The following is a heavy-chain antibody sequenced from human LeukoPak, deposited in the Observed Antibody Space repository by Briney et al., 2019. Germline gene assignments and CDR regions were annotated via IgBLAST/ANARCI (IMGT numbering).Heavy chain of an antibody. V-gene: IGHV4-31*03. D-gene: IGHD6-13*01. CDR1: GGSISSGGYY. CDR3: ARARIAAAGINWFDP. J-gene: IGHJ5*02. Sequence: PSQTLSLTCTVSGGSISSGGYYWSWIRQHPGKGLEWIGYIYYSGSTYYNPSLKSRVTISVDTSKNQFPLKLSSVTAADTAVYYCARARIAAAGINWFDPWGQGTLVTVSS. CDR2: IYYSGST.